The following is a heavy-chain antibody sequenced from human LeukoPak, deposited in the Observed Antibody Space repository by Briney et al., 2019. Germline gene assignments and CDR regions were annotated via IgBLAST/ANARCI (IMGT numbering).Heavy chain of an antibody. V-gene: IGHV3-11*06. J-gene: IGHJ6*02. Sequence: PGGSLRLSCAASGFTFSDYYMSWIRQASGKGLEWGSYISSSSSYTNYADSVKGRFTISRDNAKDSLYLQMNSLRAEDTAVYYCARAPYDYYYYYGMDVWGQGTTVTVSS. CDR2: ISSSSSYT. D-gene: IGHD4-17*01. CDR3: ARAPYDYYYYYGMDV. CDR1: GFTFSDYY.